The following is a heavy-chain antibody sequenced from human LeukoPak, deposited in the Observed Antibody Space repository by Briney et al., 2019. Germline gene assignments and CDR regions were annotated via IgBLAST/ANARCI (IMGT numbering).Heavy chain of an antibody. CDR2: IYPGDSDT. Sequence: GESLKISCKGSGYSFTSYWIGWVRQMPGKGLEWMGIIYPGDSDTRYSPSFQGQVTISADKSISTAYLQWSSLKASDTAMYYCAGFISYDSSGHDAFDIWGQGTMVTVSS. CDR1: GYSFTSYW. D-gene: IGHD3-22*01. V-gene: IGHV5-51*01. CDR3: AGFISYDSSGHDAFDI. J-gene: IGHJ3*02.